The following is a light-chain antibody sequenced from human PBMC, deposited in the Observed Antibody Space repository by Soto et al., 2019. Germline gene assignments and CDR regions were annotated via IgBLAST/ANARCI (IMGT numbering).Light chain of an antibody. J-gene: IGKJ5*01. CDR2: DAS. V-gene: IGKV3-11*01. CDR3: QQRSNWPPT. CDR1: QSVSSY. Sequence: EIVLTQSPATLSLYRGERATLSCRASQSVSSYLAWYQQKPGQAPRLLIYDASNRATGIPARFSGSGSWTDFTLTISSLEPEDFAVYYCQQRSNWPPTFGQGTRLEI.